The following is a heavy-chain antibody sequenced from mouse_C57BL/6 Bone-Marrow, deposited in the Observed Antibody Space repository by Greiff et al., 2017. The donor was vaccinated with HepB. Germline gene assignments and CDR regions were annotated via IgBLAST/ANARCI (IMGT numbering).Heavy chain of an antibody. D-gene: IGHD1-1*01. CDR2: IYPRSGNT. J-gene: IGHJ1*03. CDR1: GYTFTSYG. CDR3: ARSITTVVDWYFDV. V-gene: IGHV1-81*01. Sequence: VHLVESGAELARPGASVKLSCKASGYTFTSYGISWVKQRTGQGLEWIGEIYPRSGNTYYNEKFKGKATLTADKSSSTAYMELRSLTSEDSAVYFCARSITTVVDWYFDVWGTGTTVTVSS.